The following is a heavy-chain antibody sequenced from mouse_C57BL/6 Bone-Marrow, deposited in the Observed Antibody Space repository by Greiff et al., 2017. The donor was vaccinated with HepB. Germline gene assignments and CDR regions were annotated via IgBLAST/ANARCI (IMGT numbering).Heavy chain of an antibody. J-gene: IGHJ1*03. CDR3: ARKGGYYLHWYFDV. Sequence: VKLVESGPGILQPSQTLSLTCSFSGFSLSTFGMGVGWIRQPSGKGLEWLAHIWWDDDKYYNPALKSRLTISKDTSKNQVFLKIANVDTADTATYYCARKGGYYLHWYFDVWGTGTTVTVSS. V-gene: IGHV8-8*01. CDR1: GFSLSTFGMG. D-gene: IGHD2-3*01. CDR2: IWWDDDK.